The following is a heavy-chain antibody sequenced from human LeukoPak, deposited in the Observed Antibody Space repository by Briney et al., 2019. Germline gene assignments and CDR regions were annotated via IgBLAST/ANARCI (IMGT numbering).Heavy chain of an antibody. J-gene: IGHJ4*02. D-gene: IGHD3-10*01. CDR3: ALEIPDYFDSENYPGY. CDR2: VYWDDDK. Sequence: SGPTLVKPTQPLPLTSSLSVLSTSTSGVRVGWIRQPPGKALVGLAHVYWDDDKRYTPSLKSRLTITKDTSKILVVLTVAKVDVVDTATYYCALEIPDYFDSENYPGYWGQGTLVTVSS. CDR1: VLSTSTSGVR. V-gene: IGHV2-5*02.